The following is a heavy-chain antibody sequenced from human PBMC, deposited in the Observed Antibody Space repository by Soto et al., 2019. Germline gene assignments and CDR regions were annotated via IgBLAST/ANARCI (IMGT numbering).Heavy chain of an antibody. Sequence: QLQLQESGPGLVKPSETLSLTCIVSGGSISSSNYYWAWVRQPPGKGLEWIGNIYYDGNTYYHPSFRSRLTVSVDTSKNQFSLILGPLTAADTALYYCASLQVPGNFDYWGQGTLVPVSS. V-gene: IGHV4-39*01. CDR2: IYYDGNT. CDR3: ASLQVPGNFDY. CDR1: GGSISSSNYY. D-gene: IGHD1-1*01. J-gene: IGHJ4*02.